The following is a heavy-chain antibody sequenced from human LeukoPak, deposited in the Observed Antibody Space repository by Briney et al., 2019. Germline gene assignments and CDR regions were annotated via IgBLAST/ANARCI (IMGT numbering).Heavy chain of an antibody. D-gene: IGHD3-16*02. Sequence: SETLSLIRSVSGGSINSYWWSWIRHPAGKGREFIGRIYTTGRTNYNPSLKSRVSISVDTSKNKFSLELRSVTAADTAVYFCARAGYTISSYRFDYWGPGALVTVSP. J-gene: IGHJ4*02. CDR1: GGSINSYW. V-gene: IGHV4-4*07. CDR3: ARAGYTISSYRFDY. CDR2: IYTTGRT.